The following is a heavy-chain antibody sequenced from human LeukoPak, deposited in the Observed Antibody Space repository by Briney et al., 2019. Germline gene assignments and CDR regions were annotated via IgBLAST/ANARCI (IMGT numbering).Heavy chain of an antibody. J-gene: IGHJ4*02. CDR3: AKDLGEMATAGDY. CDR1: GFTFSSYG. V-gene: IGHV3-30*18. D-gene: IGHD5-24*01. Sequence: PGRSLRLSCAASGFTFSSYGMHWVRQAPGKGLEWVAVISYDGSNKYYADSVKGRFTISRDNSKNTLYLQMNSLRAEDTAVYYCAKDLGEMATAGDYWGQGTLVTVSS. CDR2: ISYDGSNK.